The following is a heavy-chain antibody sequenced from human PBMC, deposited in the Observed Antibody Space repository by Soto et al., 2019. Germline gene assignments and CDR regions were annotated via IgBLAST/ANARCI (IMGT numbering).Heavy chain of an antibody. V-gene: IGHV1-18*01. CDR2: ISCYNGNT. Sequence: QVQLVQSGAEVRKPGASVKVSCKAFGYTFNSYGITWVRQAPGQGLEWMGWISCYNGNTKYAQKVQDRVTLTTDTSTNTAYTELMSLRSDDTAVYYCAKSYDWNYAFDTWGQGTLVTVSS. CDR3: AKSYDWNYAFDT. J-gene: IGHJ5*02. D-gene: IGHD1-7*01. CDR1: GYTFNSYG.